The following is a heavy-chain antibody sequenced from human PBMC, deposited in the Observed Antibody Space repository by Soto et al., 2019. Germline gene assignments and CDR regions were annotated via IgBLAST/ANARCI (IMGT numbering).Heavy chain of an antibody. CDR2: IYYSGST. V-gene: IGHV4-59*01. CDR3: ARGGVAAAGTWSWLDP. CDR1: GGAISSYY. D-gene: IGHD6-13*01. J-gene: IGHJ5*02. Sequence: SETLSLTCTVSGGAISSYYWSWIRQPPGKGLEWIGYIYYSGSTNYNPSLKSRVTISVDTSKNQFSLKLSSVTAADTAVYYCARGGVAAAGTWSWLDPWGQGTLVTVS.